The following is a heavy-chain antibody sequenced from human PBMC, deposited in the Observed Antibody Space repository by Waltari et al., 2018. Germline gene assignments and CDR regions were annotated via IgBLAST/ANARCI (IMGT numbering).Heavy chain of an antibody. CDR3: ARDHFYDSSGYDI. CDR1: GYTFTNYA. Sequence: QVQLVQSGAEVKKPGASVKLSCQASGYTFTNYAIYWVRQAPGQRLEWMGWINAGNDDTRYSQGFQDRLSLTRDASTSTAYMELRSLRSEDTAVYYCARDHFYDSSGYDIWGQGTMVTVSS. D-gene: IGHD3-22*01. J-gene: IGHJ3*02. CDR2: INAGNDDT. V-gene: IGHV1-3*03.